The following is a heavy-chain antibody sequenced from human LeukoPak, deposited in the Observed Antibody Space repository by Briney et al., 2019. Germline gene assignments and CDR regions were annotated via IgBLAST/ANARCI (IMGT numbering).Heavy chain of an antibody. D-gene: IGHD3-3*01. V-gene: IGHV1-24*01. Sequence: ASVKVSCKVSGYTLTELSMHWVRQAPGKGLEWMGGFDPEDGETIYAQKFQGRVTMTEDTSTDTAYMELSSLRSEDTAVYYCATDPIGRYDFWSGPVFDYWGQGTLVTVSS. CDR2: FDPEDGET. J-gene: IGHJ4*02. CDR3: ATDPIGRYDFWSGPVFDY. CDR1: GYTLTELS.